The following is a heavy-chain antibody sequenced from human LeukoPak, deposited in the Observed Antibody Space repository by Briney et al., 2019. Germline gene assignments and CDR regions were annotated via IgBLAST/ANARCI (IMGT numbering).Heavy chain of an antibody. CDR3: ARGGAYTAPFDY. CDR1: GGSISSYY. J-gene: IGHJ4*02. Sequence: MTSETLSLTCTVSGGSISSYYWSWIRQPPGKGLGWIGYIYYSGSTNYNPSLKSRVTISVDTSKNQFSLKLSSVTAADTAVYYCARGGAYTAPFDYWGQGTLVTVSS. V-gene: IGHV4-59*01. CDR2: IYYSGST. D-gene: IGHD2-21*01.